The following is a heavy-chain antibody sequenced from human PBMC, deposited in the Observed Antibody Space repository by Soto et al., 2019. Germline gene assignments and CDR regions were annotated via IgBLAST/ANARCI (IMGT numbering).Heavy chain of an antibody. V-gene: IGHV4-59*08. Sequence: SETLSLTCTVSVGSISSYYWSWIRQPPGKGLEWIGYIHYSGSTNYNPSLKSRVTISGDTSKNQFSLKLSSVTAADTAVYYCARHGYGGFDYWGQGTLVTVSS. D-gene: IGHD6-13*01. J-gene: IGHJ4*02. CDR3: ARHGYGGFDY. CDR2: IHYSGST. CDR1: VGSISSYY.